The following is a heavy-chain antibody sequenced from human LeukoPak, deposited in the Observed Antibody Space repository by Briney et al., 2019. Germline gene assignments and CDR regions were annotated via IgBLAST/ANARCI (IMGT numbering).Heavy chain of an antibody. CDR2: INPNSGGT. J-gene: IGHJ4*02. D-gene: IGHD5-18*01. CDR1: GYTFTGYY. V-gene: IGHV1-2*02. CDR3: ARSIEGYSYGPYFDY. Sequence: ASVKVSCKASGYTFTGYYMHWVRQAPGQGLEWMGWINPNSGGTNYAQKFQGRVTMTRDTSISTAYMELSRLRPDDTAVYYCARSIEGYSYGPYFDYWGQGTLVTVSS.